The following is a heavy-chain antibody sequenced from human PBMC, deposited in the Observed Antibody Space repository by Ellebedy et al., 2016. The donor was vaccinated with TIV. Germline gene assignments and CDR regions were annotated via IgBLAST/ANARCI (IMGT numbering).Heavy chain of an antibody. CDR2: INSDGSST. Sequence: GESLKISXAASGFTFSKYWMHWVRQAPGKGLVWVSRINSDGSSTSYADSVKGRFTVSRDNAKNTLYLQMNSLRAEDTAVYYCARGRGKQLVFDYWGQGTQVTVSS. CDR1: GFTFSKYW. V-gene: IGHV3-74*01. CDR3: ARGRGKQLVFDY. D-gene: IGHD3-10*01. J-gene: IGHJ4*02.